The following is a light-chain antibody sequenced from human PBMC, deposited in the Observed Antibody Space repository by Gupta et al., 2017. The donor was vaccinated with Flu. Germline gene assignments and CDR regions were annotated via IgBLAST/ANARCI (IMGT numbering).Light chain of an antibody. CDR2: STS. CDR1: ETTHNY. Sequence: DIQMTQSPFSLSASVGDRVTTTCRASETTHNYLNWYQQKPGRAPKLLIYSTSTLQSAVPPRFSGSGSGTDFTLTISNLQPEDFATYYCQQGYSVPITFGQGTRRE. CDR3: QQGYSVPIT. J-gene: IGKJ5*01. V-gene: IGKV1-39*01.